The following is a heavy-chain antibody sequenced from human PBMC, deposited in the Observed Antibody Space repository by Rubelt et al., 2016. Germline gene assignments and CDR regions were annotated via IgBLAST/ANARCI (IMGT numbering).Heavy chain of an antibody. J-gene: IGHJ6*02. V-gene: IGHV4-59*13. CDR3: ARVIAAAGTYYYYYYGMDV. CDR2: IYYSGST. Sequence: GKGLEWIGYIYYSGSTNYTPSLKSRVTISVDTSKNQFSLKLSSVTAADTAVYYCARVIAAAGTYYYYYYGMDVWGQGTTVTVSS. D-gene: IGHD6-13*01.